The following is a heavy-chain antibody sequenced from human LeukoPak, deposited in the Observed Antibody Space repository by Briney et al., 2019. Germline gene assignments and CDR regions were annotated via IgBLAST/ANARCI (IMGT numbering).Heavy chain of an antibody. Sequence: GGSLRLSCAASGFTFSSYSMNWVRQAPGKGLEWVSSISSSSSYIYYADSVKGRFTISRDNAKNSLYLQMNSLRAEDTAVYYCASISSSGYRCFDYWGQGTLVTVSS. J-gene: IGHJ4*02. CDR3: ASISSSGYRCFDY. CDR1: GFTFSSYS. D-gene: IGHD3-22*01. CDR2: ISSSSSYI. V-gene: IGHV3-21*01.